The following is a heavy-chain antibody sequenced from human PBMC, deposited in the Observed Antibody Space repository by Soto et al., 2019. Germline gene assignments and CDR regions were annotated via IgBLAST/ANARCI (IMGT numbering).Heavy chain of an antibody. CDR1: GFSLSTSGVG. V-gene: IGHV2-5*02. J-gene: IGHJ5*02. Sequence: QITLKESGPTLVKPTQTLTLTCTFSGFSLSTSGVGVGWIRQPPGKALEWLALIYWDDDKRYSPSLKSRLTITKDTYKIQVVLTMTNMDPVDTATYYCAHSLIGYYYDSSGSNWFDPWGQGTLVTVSS. CDR3: AHSLIGYYYDSSGSNWFDP. CDR2: IYWDDDK. D-gene: IGHD3-22*01.